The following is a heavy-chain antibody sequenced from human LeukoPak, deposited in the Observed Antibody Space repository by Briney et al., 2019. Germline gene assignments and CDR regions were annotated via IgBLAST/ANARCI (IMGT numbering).Heavy chain of an antibody. CDR1: GFTFTTYS. CDR2: ISSSSSTYI. CDR3: ARGWAHMDV. D-gene: IGHD5-24*01. J-gene: IGHJ6*03. Sequence: GGSLRLSCAASGFTFTTYSMNCVRQAPGKGLEWVSSISSSSSTYIYYADSVKGRFTISRDNAKNSLYLQMNSLRAEDTAVYYCARGWAHMDVWGKGTTVTVSS. V-gene: IGHV3-21*01.